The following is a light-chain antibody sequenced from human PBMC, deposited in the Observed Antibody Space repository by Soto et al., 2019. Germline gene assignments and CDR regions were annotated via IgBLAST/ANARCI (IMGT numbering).Light chain of an antibody. CDR2: SAS. V-gene: IGKV1-9*01. CDR1: QTISSW. J-gene: IGKJ1*01. Sequence: DIQVTQSPSTLSGSVGDRVTITCRASQTISSWLAWYQQKPGKAPKLLIYSASTLQSGVPSRFSGSGSGTDFTLTISSLQPEDFATYYCLQVDVYPWTFGQGTKVDIK. CDR3: LQVDVYPWT.